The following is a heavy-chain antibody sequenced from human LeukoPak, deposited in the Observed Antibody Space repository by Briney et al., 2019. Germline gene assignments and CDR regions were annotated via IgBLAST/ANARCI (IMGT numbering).Heavy chain of an antibody. CDR2: IYYSGST. CDR1: GGSISSYY. V-gene: IGHV4-59*01. CDR3: ARGDGAMGDFDY. D-gene: IGHD5-18*01. J-gene: IGHJ4*02. Sequence: SETLSLTCTVSGGSISSYYWSWIRQPPGKGLEWIGYIYYSGSTNYNPSLKSRVTISVDTSKNQCSLKLSSVTAADTAVYYCARGDGAMGDFDYCGQGNLVTVSS.